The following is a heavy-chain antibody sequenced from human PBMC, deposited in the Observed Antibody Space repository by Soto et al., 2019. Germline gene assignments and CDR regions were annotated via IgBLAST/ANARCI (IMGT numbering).Heavy chain of an antibody. V-gene: IGHV1-3*01. Sequence: QVQLVQSGAEVKKPGASVKVSCKASGYTFTSYAMHWVRQAPGQRLEWMGWINAGNGNTKYSQKFQGRVTITRDTSASTAYMELSSLRSEDTAVYYCAGAHRSGYWYFDLWGRGTLVTVSS. CDR3: AGAHRSGYWYFDL. J-gene: IGHJ2*01. CDR2: INAGNGNT. CDR1: GYTFTSYA. D-gene: IGHD3-3*01.